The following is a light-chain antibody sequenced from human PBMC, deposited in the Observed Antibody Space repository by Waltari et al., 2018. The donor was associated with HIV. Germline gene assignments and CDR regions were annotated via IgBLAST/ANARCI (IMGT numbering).Light chain of an antibody. CDR2: HDT. CDR3: QVWDTNTDQYVI. CDR1: NIGSNS. J-gene: IGLJ2*01. V-gene: IGLV3-21*01. Sequence: SYVLTQSPSVSVAPGKPARITCGGQNIGSNSVHWYHQQPGQAPVIVIYHDTDRPSGIPDRFSGSNSEDTATLTIRRVEAGDEADYYCQVWDTNTDQYVIFGGGTNLAV.